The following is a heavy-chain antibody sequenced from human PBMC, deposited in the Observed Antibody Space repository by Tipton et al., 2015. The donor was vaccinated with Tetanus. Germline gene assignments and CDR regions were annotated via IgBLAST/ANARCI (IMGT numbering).Heavy chain of an antibody. CDR2: IYTSGST. CDR1: GGSISSGGYY. Sequence: TLSLTCTVSGGSISSGGYYWSWIRQPAGKGLEWIGRIYTSGSTNYNPSLKSRVTMSVDTSKRQFSLKLNSVTAADTAVYYCARGWGSSWYYFDYWGQGILVTVSS. CDR3: ARGWGSSWYYFDY. V-gene: IGHV4-61*02. J-gene: IGHJ4*02. D-gene: IGHD6-13*01.